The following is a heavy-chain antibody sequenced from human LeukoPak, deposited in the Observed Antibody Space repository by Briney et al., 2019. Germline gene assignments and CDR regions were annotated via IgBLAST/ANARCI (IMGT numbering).Heavy chain of an antibody. CDR3: ARDSGGATGGGDY. CDR1: GFTVSSNY. V-gene: IGHV3-66*01. Sequence: GGSLRLSCAASGFTVSSNYMSWVRQAPGKGLEWVSVIYSGGSTYYADSVKGRFTISRDNSKNTLYLQMNSLRAEDTAVYYCARDSGGATGGGDYWGHGTLVTVSS. CDR2: IYSGGST. D-gene: IGHD1-26*01. J-gene: IGHJ4*01.